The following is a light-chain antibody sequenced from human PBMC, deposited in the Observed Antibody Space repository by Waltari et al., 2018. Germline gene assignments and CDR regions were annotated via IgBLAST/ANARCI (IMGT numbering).Light chain of an antibody. CDR2: EDT. V-gene: IGLV3-10*01. CDR1: ALPQKY. Sequence: SYELTQPPSVSVSPGQTARITCSGDALPQKYAYWYQQKSGQAPVLVFSEDTKRPSGIPGRFSGSSSGTWVTLIISGAQVEDEADYYCYSPDGSDNHAPWVYGGGTKLTVL. J-gene: IGLJ3*02. CDR3: YSPDGSDNHAPWV.